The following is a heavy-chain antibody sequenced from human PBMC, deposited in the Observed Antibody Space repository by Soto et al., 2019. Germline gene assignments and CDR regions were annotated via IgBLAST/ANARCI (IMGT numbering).Heavy chain of an antibody. CDR2: ISGSGGST. D-gene: IGHD3-10*01. J-gene: IGHJ4*02. CDR1: GFTVSGYA. CDR3: AKDRGGWGSGSYSYY. V-gene: IGHV3-23*01. Sequence: EVQLLESGGGLVQPGGSLRLSCAASGFTVSGYAMSWVRQAPGKGLEWVSAISGSGGSTYYADSVKGRFTISRDNSKNTLYLQMNSLRAEDTAVYYCAKDRGGWGSGSYSYYWGQGTLVTVSS.